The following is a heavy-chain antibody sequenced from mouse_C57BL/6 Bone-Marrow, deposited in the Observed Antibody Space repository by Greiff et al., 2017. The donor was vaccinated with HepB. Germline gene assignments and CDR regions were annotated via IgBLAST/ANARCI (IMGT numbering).Heavy chain of an antibody. D-gene: IGHD2-3*01. CDR1: EYEFPSHD. V-gene: IGHV5-2*01. CDR3: ARLWEMVTYSYWYFDV. Sequence: EVHLVESGGGLVQPGESLKLSCESNEYEFPSHDMSWVRKTPEKRLELVAAINSDGGSTYYPDTMERRFIISRDNTKKTLYLQMSSLRSEDTALYYCARLWEMVTYSYWYFDVWGTGTTVTVSS. CDR2: INSDGGST. J-gene: IGHJ1*03.